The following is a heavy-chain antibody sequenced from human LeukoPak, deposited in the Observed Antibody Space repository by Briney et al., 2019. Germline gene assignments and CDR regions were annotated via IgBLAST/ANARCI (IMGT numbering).Heavy chain of an antibody. D-gene: IGHD2-21*02. J-gene: IGHJ4*02. CDR2: ISAYNGNT. CDR3: ARDHYHKIHSVMVTAPDY. Sequence: ASVKVSCKASGYTFTSYDISWVRQAPGQGLEWMGWISAYNGNTNYAQKLQGRVTMTTDTSTSTAYMELRSLRSEDTAVYYCARDHYHKIHSVMVTAPDYWGQGTLVIVSS. CDR1: GYTFTSYD. V-gene: IGHV1-18*01.